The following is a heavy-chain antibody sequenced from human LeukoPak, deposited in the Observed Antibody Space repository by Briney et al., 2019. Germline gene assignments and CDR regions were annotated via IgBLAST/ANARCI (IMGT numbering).Heavy chain of an antibody. CDR2: IKQDGSEK. J-gene: IGHJ4*02. CDR3: ARDRLPPGGGLWYFDY. D-gene: IGHD2-21*02. V-gene: IGHV3-7*01. Sequence: GGSLRLSCAASGFTFSSYWMSWVRQAPGKGVEWVANIKQDGSEKYYVDSVKGRFTISRDNAKNSLYLQMNSLRAEDTAVYYCARDRLPPGGGLWYFDYWGQGTLVTVSS. CDR1: GFTFSSYW.